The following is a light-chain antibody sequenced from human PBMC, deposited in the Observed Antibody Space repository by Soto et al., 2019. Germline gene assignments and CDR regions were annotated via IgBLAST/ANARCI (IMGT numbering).Light chain of an antibody. Sequence: EIVLTQSPATLSLSPGERATLSCRASQSVSSYLAWYQQKPGQAPRLLIYGASNRATGIPDRFSGSGSGTDFTLTISSLEPEDVAVYYCQQRSNWWTFGQGTQVEIK. V-gene: IGKV3-11*01. CDR2: GAS. CDR3: QQRSNWWT. J-gene: IGKJ1*01. CDR1: QSVSSY.